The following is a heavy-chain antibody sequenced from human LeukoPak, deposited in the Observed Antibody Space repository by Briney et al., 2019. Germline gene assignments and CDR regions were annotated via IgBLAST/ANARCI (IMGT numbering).Heavy chain of an antibody. Sequence: SKTLSLTCTVSGGSVYTSDYYWGWVRQPPGKGPEWIGDIFYTGKTNYNPSLKSRVSISIDTSKNQFSLKLTSVTAADTAVYYCARVFDSWGQGTLVTVSS. J-gene: IGHJ4*02. CDR1: GGSVYTSDYY. CDR3: ARVFDS. V-gene: IGHV4-39*07. CDR2: IFYTGKT.